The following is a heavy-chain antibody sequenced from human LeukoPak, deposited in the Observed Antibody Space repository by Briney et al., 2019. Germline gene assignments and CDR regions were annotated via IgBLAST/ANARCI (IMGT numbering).Heavy chain of an antibody. V-gene: IGHV4-34*01. D-gene: IGHD3-10*01. J-gene: IGHJ5*02. CDR2: INHSGST. Sequence: SETLSLTCAVYGGSFSGYYWSWIRQPPGKGLEWIGEINHSGSTNYNPSLKSRVTISVDTSKNQFSLKLSSVTAADTAVYYCARDPYYYGSGSYYNVRIGWFDPWGQGTLVTVSS. CDR3: ARDPYYYGSGSYYNVRIGWFDP. CDR1: GGSFSGYY.